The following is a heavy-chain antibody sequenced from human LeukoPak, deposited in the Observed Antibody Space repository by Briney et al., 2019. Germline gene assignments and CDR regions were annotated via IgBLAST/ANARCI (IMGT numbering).Heavy chain of an antibody. CDR2: IYYSGIT. CDR1: GGSISSYF. Sequence: SETLSLTCTVSGGSISSYFWSWIRQLPGKGLEWIGYIYYSGITNYNPSLKSRVTISVDMSKNQFSLELSSVTAADTAVYYCARRYYDVRTGYYEDFWGQGALVTVSS. D-gene: IGHD3-3*01. J-gene: IGHJ4*02. CDR3: ARRYYDVRTGYYEDF. V-gene: IGHV4-59*08.